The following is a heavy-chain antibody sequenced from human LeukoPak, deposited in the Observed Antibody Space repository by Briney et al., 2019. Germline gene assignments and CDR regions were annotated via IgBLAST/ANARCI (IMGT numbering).Heavy chain of an antibody. CDR2: IYHFGST. CDR1: GYSISRGYY. Sequence: SETLSLTCGVSGYSISRGYYWAWIRQPPGKGLEWIGTIYHFGSTYYNPSLESRVTISVDKSKNEFSLNLNSVAAADTAVYYCARAGSIITSGIDYWGQGALVTVSS. D-gene: IGHD1-20*01. CDR3: ARAGSIITSGIDY. V-gene: IGHV4-38-2*01. J-gene: IGHJ4*02.